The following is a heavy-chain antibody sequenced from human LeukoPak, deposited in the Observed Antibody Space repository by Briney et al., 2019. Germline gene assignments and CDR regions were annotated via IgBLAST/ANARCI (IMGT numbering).Heavy chain of an antibody. D-gene: IGHD3-22*01. CDR2: INGDGSST. CDR1: GFTFSSYW. CDR3: AKSYYDSSGYYFENYYYYYGMDV. V-gene: IGHV3-74*01. Sequence: PGRSLRLSCAASGFTFSSYWMHWVRQAPGKGLVWVSRINGDGSSTNYADSVKGRFTISRDNVKNTLYLQMNSLRAEDTAVYYCAKSYYDSSGYYFENYYYYYGMDVWGQGTTVTVSS. J-gene: IGHJ6*02.